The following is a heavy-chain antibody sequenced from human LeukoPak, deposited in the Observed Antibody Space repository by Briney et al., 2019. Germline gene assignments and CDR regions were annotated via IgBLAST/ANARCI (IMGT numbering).Heavy chain of an antibody. D-gene: IGHD6-19*01. J-gene: IGHJ4*02. Sequence: PGGSLRLSCAASGFTFITYAMSWVRQAPGKGLEWVSGISGSGGTTYYADSVKGRFTIFRDNSNNMLYLQMNSLRAEDTAVYYCAKEYRGGWPFDYWGQGTLVTVSS. CDR3: AKEYRGGWPFDY. V-gene: IGHV3-23*01. CDR2: ISGSGGTT. CDR1: GFTFITYA.